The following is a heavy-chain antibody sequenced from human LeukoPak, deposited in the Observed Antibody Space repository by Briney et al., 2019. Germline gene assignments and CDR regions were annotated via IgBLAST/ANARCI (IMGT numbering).Heavy chain of an antibody. J-gene: IGHJ4*02. Sequence: SETLSLTCTVSNDSLSSYYWSWIRQPPGKGLEWIGYISHSESTNYNPSLKSRLTISVGASRNQFFLELSSVTPADTAVYYCAGQGLGSSWFYHGGFYYCDSWGQGTLVTVS. D-gene: IGHD6-13*01. CDR3: AGQGLGSSWFYHGGFYYCDS. V-gene: IGHV4-59*01. CDR1: NDSLSSYY. CDR2: ISHSEST.